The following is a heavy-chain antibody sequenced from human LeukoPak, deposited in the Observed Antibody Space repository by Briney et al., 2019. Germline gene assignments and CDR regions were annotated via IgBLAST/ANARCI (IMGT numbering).Heavy chain of an antibody. CDR2: IYSSGST. CDR1: GVSISSSSYY. Sequence: SETLSLTCTVSGVSISSSSYYWGWIRPPPGKGLEWIGRIYSSGSTYYNSSLKSRVTISIDTSKNQVSLKMSSVTAADTAVYYCAKSGGYGLIDYWGQGTLVTVSS. V-gene: IGHV4-39*01. D-gene: IGHD6-25*01. J-gene: IGHJ4*01. CDR3: AKSGGYGLIDY.